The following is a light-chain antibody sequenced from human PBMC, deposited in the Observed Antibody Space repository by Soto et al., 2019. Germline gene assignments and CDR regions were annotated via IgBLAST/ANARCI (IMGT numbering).Light chain of an antibody. CDR2: GAS. J-gene: IGKJ1*01. CDR1: QSVSSN. Sequence: EIVMTQSPATLSVSPGERATLSCRASQSVSSNLAWYQQKPGQAPRLLIYGASTRATGIPARFSGSGSGTELTLTISSLQSEDFAVYDCQQYNNWPPWTFGQGTKVEIK. CDR3: QQYNNWPPWT. V-gene: IGKV3-15*01.